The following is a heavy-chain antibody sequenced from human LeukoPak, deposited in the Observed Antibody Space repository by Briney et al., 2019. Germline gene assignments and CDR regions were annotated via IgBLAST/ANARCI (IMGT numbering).Heavy chain of an antibody. CDR1: GGTFSSYA. V-gene: IGHV1-69*04. Sequence: ASVKVCCKASGGTFSSYAISWVRQAPGQGLEWMGRIIPTLGIANYAQKFQGRVTITADKSTSTAYMELSSLRSEDTAVYYCARVGDTTLRDDYWGQGTLVTVSS. CDR3: ARVGDTTLRDDY. J-gene: IGHJ4*02. CDR2: IIPTLGIA. D-gene: IGHD1-26*01.